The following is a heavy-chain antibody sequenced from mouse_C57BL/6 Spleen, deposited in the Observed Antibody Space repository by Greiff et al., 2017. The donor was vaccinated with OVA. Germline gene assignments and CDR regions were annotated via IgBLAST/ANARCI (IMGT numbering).Heavy chain of an antibody. CDR2: IYPRDGST. Sequence: VQVVESDAELVKPGASVKISCKVSGYTFTDHTIHWMKQRPEQGLEWIGYIYPRDGSTKYNEKFKGKATLTADKSSSTAYMQLNSLTSEDSAVYFCARYGSSYDYAMDYWGQGTSVTVSS. J-gene: IGHJ4*01. CDR3: ARYGSSYDYAMDY. D-gene: IGHD1-1*01. V-gene: IGHV1-78*01. CDR1: GYTFTDHT.